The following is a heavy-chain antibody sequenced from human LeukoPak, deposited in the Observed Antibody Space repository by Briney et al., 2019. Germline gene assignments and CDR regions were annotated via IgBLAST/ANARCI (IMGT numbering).Heavy chain of an antibody. Sequence: GSLRLSCVASGFTFSNYLMDWVRQAPGKGLEWVSGISHSGSSIYYADSVKGRFTISRDNSKNTLYLQMDRLRVEDTAVYYCAMALDYWGQGTLVTVSS. CDR1: GFTFSNYL. J-gene: IGHJ4*02. CDR2: ISHSGSSI. V-gene: IGHV3-23*01. CDR3: AMALDY.